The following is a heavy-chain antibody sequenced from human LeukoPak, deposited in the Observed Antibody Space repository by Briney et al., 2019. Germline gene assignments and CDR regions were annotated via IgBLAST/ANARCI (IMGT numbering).Heavy chain of an antibody. CDR1: GGSISDYY. CDR2: IYTSGST. V-gene: IGHV4-4*07. J-gene: IGHJ6*03. D-gene: IGHD3-3*01. Sequence: SETLSLTCTVSGGSISDYYWSWIRQPAGKGLEWIGRIYTSGSTNYNPSLKSRVTMSVDTSKNQFSLKLSSVTAADTAVYYCASGPLEWLPDYYYYYMDVWGKGTTVTVSS. CDR3: ASGPLEWLPDYYYYYMDV.